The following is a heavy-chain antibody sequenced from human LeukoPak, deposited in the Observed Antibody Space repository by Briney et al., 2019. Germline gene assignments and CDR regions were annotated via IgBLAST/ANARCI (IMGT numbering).Heavy chain of an antibody. Sequence: GGSLRLSCAASGFIFSTYWMSWVRQAPGKGLEWVANIKQDGGEEHYVDSVKGRFTISRDNAKNSLYLQMNSLRTEDTAVYYCARHFCSSTSCSNWGQGTLVTVSS. J-gene: IGHJ4*02. CDR1: GFIFSTYW. CDR2: IKQDGGEE. CDR3: ARHFCSSTSCSN. V-gene: IGHV3-7*01. D-gene: IGHD2-2*01.